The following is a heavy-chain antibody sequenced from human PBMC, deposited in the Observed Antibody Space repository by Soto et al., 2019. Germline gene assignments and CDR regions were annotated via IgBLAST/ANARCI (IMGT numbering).Heavy chain of an antibody. CDR2: ITGSGGRT. CDR1: GFTFSSYA. J-gene: IGHJ5*02. D-gene: IGHD4-17*01. Sequence: EVHLLESGGGLVQPGGSLRLSCAASGFTFSSYAMTWVRQAPGRGLEGVSGITGSGGRTYYADSVKGRFTISRDNSNSTLYLQMNSLRAEDTAVYYCAKDTRYGDYVRWFDPWGQGTLVTVSS. CDR3: AKDTRYGDYVRWFDP. V-gene: IGHV3-23*01.